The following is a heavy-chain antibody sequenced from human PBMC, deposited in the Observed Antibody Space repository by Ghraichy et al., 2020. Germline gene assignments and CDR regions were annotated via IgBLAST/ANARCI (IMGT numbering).Heavy chain of an antibody. CDR3: ARENYYDRSGYGPIDY. CDR2: IYSGGSR. J-gene: IGHJ4*02. V-gene: IGHV3-53*01. D-gene: IGHD3-22*01. Sequence: SCAASGFTVSDNYMSWVRQAPGKGLEWVSVIYSGGSRYYADSVKGRFTISRDNSKNTLYLQMNSLRAEDTAVYYCARENYYDRSGYGPIDYWGQGTLVTVSS. CDR1: GFTVSDNY.